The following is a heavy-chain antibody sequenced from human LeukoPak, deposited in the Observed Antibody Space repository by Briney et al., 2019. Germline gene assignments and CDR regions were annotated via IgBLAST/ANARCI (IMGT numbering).Heavy chain of an antibody. J-gene: IGHJ5*02. Sequence: SETLSLTCAVSGYSISSGYYWGWIRQPPGKGLEWIGSIYRSGSTYYNPSLKSRVTISVDTSKNQFSLKLSSVTAADTAVYYCARHVGLAWFDPWGQGTLVTVSS. CDR2: IYRSGST. D-gene: IGHD2-15*01. CDR3: ARHVGLAWFDP. CDR1: GYSISSGYY. V-gene: IGHV4-38-2*01.